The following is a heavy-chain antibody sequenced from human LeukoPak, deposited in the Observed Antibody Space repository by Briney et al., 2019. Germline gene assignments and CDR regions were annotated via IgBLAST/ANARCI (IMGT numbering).Heavy chain of an antibody. Sequence: SGTLSLTCAVSGGSINSNNWWSWVRQSPGKGLEWIGDIYHSGSTNYNPSLSSRITISVDKSKSQFSLKLSSVIAADTAVYYCARGSIAAAGTGSFDIWGQGTMVTVSS. CDR2: IYHSGST. V-gene: IGHV4-4*02. D-gene: IGHD6-13*01. CDR1: GGSINSNNW. CDR3: ARGSIAAAGTGSFDI. J-gene: IGHJ3*02.